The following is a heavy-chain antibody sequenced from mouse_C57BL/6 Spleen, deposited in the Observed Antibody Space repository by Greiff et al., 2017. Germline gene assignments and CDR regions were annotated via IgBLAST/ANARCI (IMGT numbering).Heavy chain of an antibody. CDR2: IYPGSGST. V-gene: IGHV1-55*01. D-gene: IGHD2-12*01. CDR1: GSTFTSYW. Sequence: QVQLQQSGAELVKPGASVKMSCKASGSTFTSYWITWVKQRPGQGLEWIGDIYPGSGSTNYNEKFKSKATLTVDTSSSTAYMQLSSLTSEDSAVYYCARYDSALYGYIDVWGTGTTVTVSS. J-gene: IGHJ1*03. CDR3: ARYDSALYGYIDV.